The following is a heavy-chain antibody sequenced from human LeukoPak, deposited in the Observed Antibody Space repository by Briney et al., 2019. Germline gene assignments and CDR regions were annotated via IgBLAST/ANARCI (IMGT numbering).Heavy chain of an antibody. Sequence: PSETLSLTCAVYGGSLSGYYWSWIRQPPGKGLEWIGEINHSGSTNYNPSLKSRVTISVDTSKNQFSLKLSSVTAADTAVYYCARGLSIAAAGTLPLGYWGQGTLVTVSS. D-gene: IGHD6-13*01. V-gene: IGHV4-34*01. J-gene: IGHJ4*02. CDR3: ARGLSIAAAGTLPLGY. CDR2: INHSGST. CDR1: GGSLSGYY.